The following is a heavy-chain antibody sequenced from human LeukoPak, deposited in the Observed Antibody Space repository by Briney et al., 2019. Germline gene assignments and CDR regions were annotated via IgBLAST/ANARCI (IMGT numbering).Heavy chain of an antibody. Sequence: SGGSLRLSCAASGFTFSSYEMNWVRQAPGKELEWVSYISSSGSTIYYADSVKGRFTISRDNAKNSLYLQMNSLRAEDTAVYYCARDSTLVPQSKGGMDVWGKGTTVTVSS. CDR2: ISSSGSTI. CDR1: GFTFSSYE. J-gene: IGHJ6*04. CDR3: ARDSTLVPQSKGGMDV. V-gene: IGHV3-48*03.